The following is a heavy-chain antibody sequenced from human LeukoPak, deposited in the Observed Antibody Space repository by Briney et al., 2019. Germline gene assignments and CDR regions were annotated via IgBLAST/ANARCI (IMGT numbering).Heavy chain of an antibody. D-gene: IGHD2-2*01. CDR1: GYTFTAYY. CDR3: AYQDV. V-gene: IGHV1-2*02. Sequence: AASVKVSCKASGYTFTAYYIHWVRQAPGQGLEWMGWISPNRGGTTYAQKFQGRVTMTRDTSIITAYMELSRLRSDDTAVCYCAYQDVWGQGTTVTVSS. J-gene: IGHJ6*02. CDR2: ISPNRGGT.